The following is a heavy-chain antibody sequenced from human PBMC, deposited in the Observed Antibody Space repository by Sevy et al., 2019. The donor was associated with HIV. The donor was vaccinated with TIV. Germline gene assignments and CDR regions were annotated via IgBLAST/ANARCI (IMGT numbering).Heavy chain of an antibody. J-gene: IGHJ4*02. CDR2: MKEDGSDK. D-gene: IGHD5-18*01. CDR3: VREGVGGYSYSLDC. V-gene: IGHV3-7*01. Sequence: GGSLRLSCAASGFTLSVYWMSWVRQAPGKGLEWVATMKEDGSDKDYVDSVKGRLTISRDNAKNSLYLQMNSLRAEDTAVYYCVREGVGGYSYSLDCWGQGTLVTVSS. CDR1: GFTLSVYW.